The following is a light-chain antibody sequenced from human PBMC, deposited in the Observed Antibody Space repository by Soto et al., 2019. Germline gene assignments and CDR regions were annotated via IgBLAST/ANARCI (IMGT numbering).Light chain of an antibody. CDR2: DAS. V-gene: IGKV1-5*01. J-gene: IGKJ1*01. CDR1: QSISSW. Sequence: DIQMTQSPSTLSASVGDRVTITCRASQSISSWLAWYQQKPGKAPKLLIYDASSLESGVPSRFSVSGSGTEFTLTISSLQPDDFATYYCQQYNSYSTFGQGTKV. CDR3: QQYNSYST.